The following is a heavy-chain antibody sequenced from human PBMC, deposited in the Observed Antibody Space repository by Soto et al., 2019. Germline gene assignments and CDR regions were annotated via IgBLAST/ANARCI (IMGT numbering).Heavy chain of an antibody. D-gene: IGHD5-12*01. V-gene: IGHV3-66*04. CDR2: IYSGGSK. CDR1: GGSISSGGYY. CDR3: ASQYGGYGWFDT. Sequence: LRRTLSLTCTVSGGSISSGGYYWSWVRQAPGKGLEWVSVIYSGGSKYYADSAKGRFTISRDNSKNTLYLQMNSLRAEDTAVYYCASQYGGYGWFDTWGQGTPVTVSS. J-gene: IGHJ5*02.